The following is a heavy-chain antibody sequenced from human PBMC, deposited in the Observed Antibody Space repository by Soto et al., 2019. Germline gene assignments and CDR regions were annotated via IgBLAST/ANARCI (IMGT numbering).Heavy chain of an antibody. V-gene: IGHV3-53*02. J-gene: IGHJ5*02. D-gene: IGHD1-26*01. CDR2: IYTAGRT. CDR3: ARAFTVGKGGFDP. Sequence: EVQLVETGGGLIQPGGSLRLSCAASGFTVSNTYMTCVRQPPGQGLECVSVIYTAGRTNYADSVKGRFIISRDNSKNPLYLQIKNPRADDCAGFECARAFTVGKGGFDPWGQGTLVTVSS. CDR1: GFTVSNTY.